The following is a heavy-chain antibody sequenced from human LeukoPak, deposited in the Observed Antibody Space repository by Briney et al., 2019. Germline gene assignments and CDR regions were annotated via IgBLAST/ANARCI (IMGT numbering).Heavy chain of an antibody. V-gene: IGHV3-9*01. CDR2: ISWNSGSI. CDR1: GFTFDDYA. CDR3: AKDPQWEWLNNDAFDI. Sequence: PGRSLRLSCAASGFTFDDYAMHWVRQAPGKGLEWVSGISWNSGSIGYADFVKGRFTISRDNAKNSLYLQMNSLRAEDTALYYCAKDPQWEWLNNDAFDIWGQGTMVTVSS. J-gene: IGHJ3*02. D-gene: IGHD1-26*01.